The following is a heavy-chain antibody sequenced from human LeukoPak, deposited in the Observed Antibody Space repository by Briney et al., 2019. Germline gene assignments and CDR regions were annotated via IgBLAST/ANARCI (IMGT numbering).Heavy chain of an antibody. V-gene: IGHV3-15*01. J-gene: IGHJ5*02. D-gene: IGHD5-24*01. CDR2: IKSKTDGGTT. Sequence: GGSLRLSCAASGFTFSSYAMSWVRQAPGKGLEWVGRIKSKTDGGTTDYAAPVKGRFTISRDDSKNTLYLQMNSLRAADTAVYYCAKGGLRDGYSYASWGQGTLITVSS. CDR3: AKGGLRDGYSYAS. CDR1: GFTFSSYA.